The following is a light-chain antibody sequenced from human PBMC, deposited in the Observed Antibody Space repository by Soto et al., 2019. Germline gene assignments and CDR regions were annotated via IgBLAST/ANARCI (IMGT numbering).Light chain of an antibody. CDR3: QQRSNWPPFP. CDR1: QSVSNY. V-gene: IGKV3-11*01. J-gene: IGKJ5*01. Sequence: EIVVTQSPSTLSLSPGERATLSCRASQSVSNYLAWYQQKPGQAPRLLIYDASNRATDIPARFSGSGSGTDFTLTISSLEPEDFAVYYCQQRSNWPPFPFGQGTRLEIK. CDR2: DAS.